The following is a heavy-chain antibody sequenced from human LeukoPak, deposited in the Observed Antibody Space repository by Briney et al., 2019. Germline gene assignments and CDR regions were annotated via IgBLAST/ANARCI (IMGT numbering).Heavy chain of an antibody. D-gene: IGHD5-18*01. CDR2: INPNDGDT. Sequence: GASVKVSCKASGYTFTDYYMHWVRQAPGQGFEWMGWINPNDGDTYYAQKFQGRVTVNRDTSISTAYMELSSLRSDDTAVYYCARSADGYTCGHFDFWGQGTLVTVSS. J-gene: IGHJ4*02. CDR3: ARSADGYTCGHFDF. CDR1: GYTFTDYY. V-gene: IGHV1-2*02.